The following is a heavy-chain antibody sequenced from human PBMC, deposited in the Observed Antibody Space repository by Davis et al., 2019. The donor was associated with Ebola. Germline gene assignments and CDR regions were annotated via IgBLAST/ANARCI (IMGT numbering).Heavy chain of an antibody. CDR3: AKVGGSISPSFDY. J-gene: IGHJ4*02. CDR1: GFTFSSNS. Sequence: GGSLRLSCAASGFTFSSNSMNWVRQAPGKGLEWVSFISSSSNYIYYADSVKGRFTVSRDNAKNSLYLQMNSLRAEDTAVYYCAKVGGSISPSFDYWGQGTLVTVSS. V-gene: IGHV3-21*01. D-gene: IGHD3-16*01. CDR2: ISSSSNYI.